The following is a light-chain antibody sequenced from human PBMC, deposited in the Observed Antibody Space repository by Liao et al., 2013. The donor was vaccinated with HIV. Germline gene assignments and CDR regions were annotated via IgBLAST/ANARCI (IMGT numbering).Light chain of an antibody. CDR2: RDV. V-gene: IGLV3-1*01. CDR3: QAWDRSSVL. J-gene: IGLJ2*01. CDR1: ELGYKY. Sequence: SDELTQPSSVSVSPGQTATITCSGDELGYKYASWYQQKPGQSPVVIIYRDVKRPSGIPARFSGSNSGNTATLTISGTQAMDEADYYCQAWDRSSVLLGGGTKLTVL.